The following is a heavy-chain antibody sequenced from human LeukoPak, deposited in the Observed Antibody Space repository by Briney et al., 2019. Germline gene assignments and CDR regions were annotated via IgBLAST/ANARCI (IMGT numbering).Heavy chain of an antibody. CDR2: ISGSGGST. CDR3: AKGPSYIWFGESHAFDI. CDR1: GFTFSSYA. J-gene: IGHJ3*02. V-gene: IGHV3-23*01. Sequence: GGSLRLSCAASGFTFSSYAMSWVRQAPGKGLEWVSAISGSGGSTYYADSVKGRFTISRDNSKNTLYLQMNSLRAEDTAVYYCAKGPSYIWFGESHAFDIWSQGTMVTVSS. D-gene: IGHD3-10*01.